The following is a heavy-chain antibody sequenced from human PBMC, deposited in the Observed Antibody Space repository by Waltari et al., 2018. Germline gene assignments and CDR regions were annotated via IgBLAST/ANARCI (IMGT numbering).Heavy chain of an antibody. D-gene: IGHD2-21*02. CDR1: GGSISSYY. J-gene: IGHJ6*03. V-gene: IGHV4-59*01. CDR2: IYYSGST. Sequence: QVQLQESGPGLVKPSETLSLTCTVSGGSISSYYWSWIRQPPGKGLEWIGYIYYSGSTNYNPSRKSRVTISVDTSKNQFSLKLSSVTAADTAVYYCARVGETVVTRGYYMDVWGKGTTVTVSS. CDR3: ARVGETVVTRGYYMDV.